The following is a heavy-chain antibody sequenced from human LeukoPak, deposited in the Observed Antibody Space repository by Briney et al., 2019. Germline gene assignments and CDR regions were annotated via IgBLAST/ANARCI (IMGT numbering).Heavy chain of an antibody. CDR1: ESPFTAYY. CDR3: ARVIESGGAGD. V-gene: IGHV1-2*02. D-gene: IGHD3-16*01. CDR2: INPNSGGT. J-gene: IGHJ4*02. Sequence: GASVNVSCTASESPFTAYYMIWLRGAPGQGLEWMGWINPNSGGTNYAQKFQGRVTMTRDTSISTAYMELSRLRSDDTAVYYCARVIESGGAGDWGQGTLVTVSS.